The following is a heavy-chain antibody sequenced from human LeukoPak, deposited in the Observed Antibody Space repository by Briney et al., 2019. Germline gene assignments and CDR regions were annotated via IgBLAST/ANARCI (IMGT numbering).Heavy chain of an antibody. CDR3: ARETIAVVPAALY. Sequence: GGSLRLSCAASGVPFSAYWMHWVRQVPGKGLLWVPRINSEGTTTNYADSVKGRFTISRDNAKKTLYLQMNSLRDEDTAVYYCARETIAVVPAALYWGQGTMVTVSS. CDR1: GVPFSAYW. J-gene: IGHJ4*02. CDR2: INSEGTTT. D-gene: IGHD2-2*01. V-gene: IGHV3-74*01.